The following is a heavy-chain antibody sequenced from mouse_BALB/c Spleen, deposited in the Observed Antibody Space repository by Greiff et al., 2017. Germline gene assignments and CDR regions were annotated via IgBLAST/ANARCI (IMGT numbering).Heavy chain of an antibody. V-gene: IGHV5-6*01. CDR2: ISSGGSYT. D-gene: IGHD2-3*01. CDR1: GFTFSSYG. Sequence: EVQGVESGGDLVKPGGSLKLSCAASGFTFSSYGMSWVRQTPDKRLEWVATISSGGSYTYYPDSVKGRFTISRDNAKNTLYLQMSSLKSEDTAMYYCARQDDGYYLFYAMDYWGQGTSVTVSS. CDR3: ARQDDGYYLFYAMDY. J-gene: IGHJ4*01.